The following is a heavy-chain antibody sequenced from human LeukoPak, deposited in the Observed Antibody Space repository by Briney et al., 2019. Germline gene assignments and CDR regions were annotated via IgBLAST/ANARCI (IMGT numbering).Heavy chain of an antibody. CDR3: AREYYYEELDY. J-gene: IGHJ4*02. CDR2: ISSNGDST. Sequence: GGSLRLSCAAFGFTFSSYPMHWVRQAPGKGLEYVSGISSNGDSTYYANSVKGRFTISRDNSKNTLYLQMGSLRAEDMAVYYCAREYYYEELDYWGQGTLVTVSS. D-gene: IGHD3-22*01. V-gene: IGHV3-64*01. CDR1: GFTFSSYP.